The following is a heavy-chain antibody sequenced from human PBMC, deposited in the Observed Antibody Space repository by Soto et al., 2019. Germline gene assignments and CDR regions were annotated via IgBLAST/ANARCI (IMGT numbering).Heavy chain of an antibody. Sequence: EVQLLESGGGLVQPGGSLRLSCAASGFTFANHAMTWVRQAPGKGLEWVSGITGSGGTTYNADSVKGRFTISRDNSKNTLYLQMNSLRAEDTAVYYCAKNYGSGTYGPYYFYYMDVWGKGTTVTVSS. CDR3: AKNYGSGTYGPYYFYYMDV. D-gene: IGHD3-10*01. J-gene: IGHJ6*03. CDR2: ITGSGGTT. V-gene: IGHV3-23*01. CDR1: GFTFANHA.